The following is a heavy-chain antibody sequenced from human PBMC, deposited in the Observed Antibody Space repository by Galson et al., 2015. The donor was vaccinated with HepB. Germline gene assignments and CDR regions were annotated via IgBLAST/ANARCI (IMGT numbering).Heavy chain of an antibody. CDR2: IYTSGST. Sequence: ETLSLTCTVSGGSISSYYWSWIRQPAGKGLEWIGRIYTSGSTNYNPSLKSRVTMSVDTSKNQFSLKLSSVTAADTAVYYCACERLTVVVPAARGYMDVWGKGTTVTVSS. J-gene: IGHJ6*03. V-gene: IGHV4-4*07. CDR3: ACERLTVVVPAARGYMDV. D-gene: IGHD2-2*01. CDR1: GGSISSYY.